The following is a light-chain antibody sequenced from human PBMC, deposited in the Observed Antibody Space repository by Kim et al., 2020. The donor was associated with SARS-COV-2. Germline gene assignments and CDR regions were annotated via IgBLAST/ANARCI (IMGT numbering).Light chain of an antibody. CDR2: GKN. CDR3: NSWDSCTNHVV. V-gene: IGLV3-19*01. J-gene: IGLJ2*01. CDR1: SLRRYY. Sequence: ALGQTVRITCQGDSLRRYYATWYQQKPGQAPVLVIYGKNNRPSGIPDRFSGSSSRNTASVTITGAQAEDEAAYYCNSWDSCTNHVVFGGGTQLTVL.